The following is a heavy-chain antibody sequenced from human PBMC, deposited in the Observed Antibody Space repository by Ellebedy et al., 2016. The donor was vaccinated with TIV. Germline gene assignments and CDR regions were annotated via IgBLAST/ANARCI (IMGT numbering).Heavy chain of an antibody. CDR3: ASRGVAVQGADY. J-gene: IGHJ4*02. V-gene: IGHV3-74*01. CDR1: GFTFSSYW. CDR2: INSDGSRT. Sequence: GESLKISCVASGFTFSSYWMHWVRQAPGKGLVLVSLINSDGSRTTYADSVKGRFTISRDNAKNTLYLQMNSLRAEDTAVYYCASRGVAVQGADYWGQGTLVTVSS. D-gene: IGHD3-10*01.